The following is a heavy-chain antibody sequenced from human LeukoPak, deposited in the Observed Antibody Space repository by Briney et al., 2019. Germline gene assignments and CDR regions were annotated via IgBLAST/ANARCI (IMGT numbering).Heavy chain of an antibody. J-gene: IGHJ5*02. V-gene: IGHV4-34*01. CDR1: GGPFGVSY. CDR3: ARILGSGSYYNAYNWFDP. CDR2: INLSGST. D-gene: IGHD3-10*02. Sequence: SETLSLTSAVLGGPFGVSYWSWIRNPPGRGLDWIGEINLSGSTNYNPSLKSRVTISVDTSKNQFSLKLSSVTAADTAVYYCARILGSGSYYNAYNWFDPWGQGTLVTVSS.